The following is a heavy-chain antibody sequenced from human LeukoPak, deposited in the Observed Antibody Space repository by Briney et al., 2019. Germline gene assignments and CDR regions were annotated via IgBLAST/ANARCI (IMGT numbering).Heavy chain of an antibody. CDR1: GFTVSTYD. CDR2: FGISGTI. Sequence: GGSLRLSCAASGFTVSTYDMHWVRQAPGEGPQWIAYFGISGTIYYADSVRGRFTISRDSAKNSLHLEMNSLRVDDTAIYYCAAYGFYPYWGQRTPVTVSS. V-gene: IGHV3-48*01. D-gene: IGHD3-3*01. J-gene: IGHJ4*02. CDR3: AAYGFYPY.